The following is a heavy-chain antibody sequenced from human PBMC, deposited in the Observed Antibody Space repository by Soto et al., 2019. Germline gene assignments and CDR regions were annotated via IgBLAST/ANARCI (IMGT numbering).Heavy chain of an antibody. V-gene: IGHV1-18*01. D-gene: IGHD5-12*01. CDR1: GYPFTSYG. J-gene: IGHJ5*02. CDR3: ARKWLGTREDDNWDDP. CDR2: ISAHNGNT. Sequence: ASVKVSSKASGYPFTSYGISWVRQAPGQGLEWMGWISAHNGNTNYAQKLEGRVTMKTDTSTSAGYMELRSLRSDDTTVYYCARKWLGTREDDNWDDPWGQGTVVTVSS.